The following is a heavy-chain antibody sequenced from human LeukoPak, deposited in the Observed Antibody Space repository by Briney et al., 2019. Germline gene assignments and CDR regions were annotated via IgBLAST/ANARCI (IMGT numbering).Heavy chain of an antibody. D-gene: IGHD3-10*01. CDR3: AREARITMVRGVTVNYYYYGMDV. V-gene: IGHV4-34*01. CDR1: GGSFSGYY. CDR2: INHSGST. Sequence: PSETLSLTCAVYGGSFSGYYWSWIRQPPGKGLEWIGEINHSGSTNYNPSLKSRVTISVDTSKNQFSLKLSSVTAADTAVYYCAREARITMVRGVTVNYYYYGMDVWAKGPRSPSP. J-gene: IGHJ6*02.